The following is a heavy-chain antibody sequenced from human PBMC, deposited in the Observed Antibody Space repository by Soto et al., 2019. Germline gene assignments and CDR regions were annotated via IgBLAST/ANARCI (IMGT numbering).Heavy chain of an antibody. V-gene: IGHV1-18*01. CDR2: ISPKNGEI. J-gene: IGHJ4*02. D-gene: IGHD5-12*01. Sequence: QVQLVQSGTEVKKPGASVKVSCKTSGYIFSSYGLSWVRQAPGQGLEWMGWISPKNGEINYFKKFQGRVTMTTDTSTTTAYMELRSLTSDDTAVYYCARDRVYSGYHSDYWGQGTVVTVSS. CDR1: GYIFSSYG. CDR3: ARDRVYSGYHSDY.